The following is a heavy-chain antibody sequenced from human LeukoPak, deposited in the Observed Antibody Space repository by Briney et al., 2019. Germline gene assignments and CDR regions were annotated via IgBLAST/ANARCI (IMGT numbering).Heavy chain of an antibody. CDR3: ARNPLPIYCSSTSCYWEYYYYYMDV. D-gene: IGHD2-2*01. J-gene: IGHJ6*03. CDR1: GYTFSNYG. V-gene: IGHV1-18*01. CDR2: IRGDNGNT. Sequence: GAPVKVSCKAFGYTFSNYGISWVRQAPGQGREWGGWIRGDNGNTNYAQKLQGRVTITADKSTSTAYTELSSLRSEDTAVYYCARNPLPIYCSSTSCYWEYYYYYMDVWGKGTTVTVSS.